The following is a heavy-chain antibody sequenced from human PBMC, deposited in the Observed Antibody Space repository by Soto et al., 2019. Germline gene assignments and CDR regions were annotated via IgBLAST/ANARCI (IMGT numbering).Heavy chain of an antibody. J-gene: IGHJ5*02. CDR2: MRANSGDT. CDR3: ARYIYGQGFKA. Sequence: QVQLVQPGAEVRKPGASVNVSCKASGDTFTNFDFNWVRQPTGQGLEWIGWMRANSGDTGHAQKFQGRVSMTRDTSMSTAYMELSSLRAEDMAVYYCARYIYGQGFKAWGQGTLVFVSS. D-gene: IGHD3-3*02. V-gene: IGHV1-8*01. CDR1: GDTFTNFD.